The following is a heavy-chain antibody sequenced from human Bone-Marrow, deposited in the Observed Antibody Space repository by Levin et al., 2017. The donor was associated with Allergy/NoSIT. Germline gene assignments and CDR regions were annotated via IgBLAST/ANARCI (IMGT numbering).Heavy chain of an antibody. CDR2: ISYDGSNK. D-gene: IGHD2-15*01. V-gene: IGHV3-30-3*01. CDR1: GFTFSSYA. J-gene: IGHJ4*02. CDR3: ARDQTGYCSGGSCLEGLDY. Sequence: GGSLRLSCAASGFTFSSYAMHWVRQAPGKGLEWVAVISYDGSNKYYADSVKGRFTISRDNSKNTLYLQMNSLRAEDTAVYYCARDQTGYCSGGSCLEGLDYWGQGTLVTVSS.